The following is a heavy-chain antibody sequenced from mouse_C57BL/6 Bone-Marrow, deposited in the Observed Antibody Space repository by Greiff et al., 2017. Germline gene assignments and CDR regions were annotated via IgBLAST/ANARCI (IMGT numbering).Heavy chain of an antibody. CDR2: IYYSGTI. V-gene: IGHV3-5*01. D-gene: IGHD1-1*01. CDR3: ARGIYYYGSSYFDY. CDR1: GISITTGNYR. Sequence: VQLKESGPGLVKPSQTVFLTCTVTGISITTGNYRWSWIRQFPGNKLEWIGYIYYSGTITYNPSLTSRTTITRDTPKNQFFLEMNSLTAEDTATYYCARGIYYYGSSYFDYWGQGTTLTVSS. J-gene: IGHJ2*01.